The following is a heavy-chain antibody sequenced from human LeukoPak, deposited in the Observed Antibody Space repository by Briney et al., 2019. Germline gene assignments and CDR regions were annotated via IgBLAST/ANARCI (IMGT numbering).Heavy chain of an antibody. CDR1: GGSISSYY. CDR2: IYYSGST. J-gene: IGHJ6*03. D-gene: IGHD2-15*01. CDR3: ARGGGQSYYYYYMDV. V-gene: IGHV4-59*01. Sequence: SETLSLTCTVSGGSISSYYWSWIRQPPGKGLEWIGYIYYSGSTNYIPSLKSRVTISVDTSKNQFSLKLSSVTAADTAVYYCARGGGQSYYYYYMDVWGKGTTVTVSS.